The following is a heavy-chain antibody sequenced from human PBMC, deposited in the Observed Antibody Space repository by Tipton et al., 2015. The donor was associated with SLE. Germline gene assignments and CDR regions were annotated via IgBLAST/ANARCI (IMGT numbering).Heavy chain of an antibody. J-gene: IGHJ6*02. CDR3: AKDLHWYGMDV. Sequence: SLRLSCSASAFSITSYWMTWVRRAPGKGLEWVSVIADDGSTNYADSAKGRFTVSRDSSKNTVYLQMKRLTTKDTAIYYCAKDLHWYGMDVWGLGTTVTVSS. D-gene: IGHD1-1*01. V-gene: IGHV3-53*05. CDR2: IADDGST. CDR1: AFSITSYW.